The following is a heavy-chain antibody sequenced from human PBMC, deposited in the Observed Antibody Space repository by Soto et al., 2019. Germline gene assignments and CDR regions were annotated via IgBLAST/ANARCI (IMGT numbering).Heavy chain of an antibody. CDR1: GFTFSIYA. Sequence: GGSLRLSCAASGFTFSIYAMHWVRQAPGKGLEWVAVISYDGSNKYYADSVKGRFTISRDNSKNTLYLQMNSLRAEDTAVYYCAREHSSGYPLDYWGQGTLVTVSS. V-gene: IGHV3-30-3*01. D-gene: IGHD3-22*01. CDR3: AREHSSGYPLDY. J-gene: IGHJ4*02. CDR2: ISYDGSNK.